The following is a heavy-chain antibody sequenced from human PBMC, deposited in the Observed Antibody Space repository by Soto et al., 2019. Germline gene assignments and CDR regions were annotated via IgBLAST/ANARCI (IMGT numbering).Heavy chain of an antibody. Sequence: SETLSLTCTVSGGSISSSSYYWGWIRQPPGKGLEWIGNIYYSGTTYYNPSLKSRVSISVDTSKNQFSLKLSSVTAADTAVYYCAPYTGGFDYWGQGTLVTVSS. V-gene: IGHV4-39*01. CDR3: APYTGGFDY. CDR1: GGSISSSSYY. CDR2: IYYSGTT. D-gene: IGHD2-2*02. J-gene: IGHJ4*02.